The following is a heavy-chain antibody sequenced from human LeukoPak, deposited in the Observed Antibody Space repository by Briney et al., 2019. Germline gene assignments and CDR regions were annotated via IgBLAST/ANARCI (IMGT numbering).Heavy chain of an antibody. D-gene: IGHD6-13*01. V-gene: IGHV3-23*01. CDR2: ISGSGGST. J-gene: IGHJ4*02. Sequence: GGSLGLSCAASGFTFSSYAMSWVRQAPGKGLEWVSAISGSGGSTYYADSVKGRFTISRDNSKNTLYLQMNSLRAEDTAVYYCAKDLRIAAAGAHHDYWGQGTLVTVSS. CDR3: AKDLRIAAAGAHHDY. CDR1: GFTFSSYA.